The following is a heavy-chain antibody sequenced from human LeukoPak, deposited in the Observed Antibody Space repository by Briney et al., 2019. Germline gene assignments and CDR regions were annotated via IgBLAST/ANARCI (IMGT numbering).Heavy chain of an antibody. V-gene: IGHV4-59*08. D-gene: IGHD3-16*01. CDR3: ARHRYVDVYHFDL. CDR1: GDSIGSYY. Sequence: PSETLSLTCTVSGDSIGSYYWSWIRQPPGEGLEWIGYVYYTGSTNYNPSLKSRVTISVDTSKNYFSLNLRSVTAADTAIYYCARHRYVDVYHFDLWGQGTLVIVSS. CDR2: VYYTGST. J-gene: IGHJ4*02.